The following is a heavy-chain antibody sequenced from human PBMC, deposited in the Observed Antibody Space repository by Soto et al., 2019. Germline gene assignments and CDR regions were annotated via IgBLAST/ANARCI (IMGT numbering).Heavy chain of an antibody. V-gene: IGHV1-8*01. J-gene: IGHJ5*02. CDR1: GYTFTSHD. Sequence: QVQLVQSGAEVKKPGASVKVSCKASGYTFTSHDINWMRQATGQGLEWMEWMNPNSGHTNYAQNFQGRVTMTRDTSISTAYMELTNLRSEDTAIYYCASDMSTTWGQGTLVTVSS. CDR3: ASDMSTT. D-gene: IGHD2-2*01. CDR2: MNPNSGHT.